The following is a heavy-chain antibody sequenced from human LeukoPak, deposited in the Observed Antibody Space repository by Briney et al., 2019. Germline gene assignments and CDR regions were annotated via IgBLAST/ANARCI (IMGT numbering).Heavy chain of an antibody. CDR1: GFTFSSYA. D-gene: IGHD2-2*01. V-gene: IGHV3-30*01. CDR3: ARDLGPGDIVVVPAAVMVYAPQGWDY. Sequence: GGSLRLSCAASGFTFSSYAMHWVRQAPGKGLEWVAVISYDGSNKYYADSVKGRFTISRDNSKNTLYLQMNSLRAEDTAVYYCARDLGPGDIVVVPAAVMVYAPQGWDYWGQGALVTVSS. CDR2: ISYDGSNK. J-gene: IGHJ4*02.